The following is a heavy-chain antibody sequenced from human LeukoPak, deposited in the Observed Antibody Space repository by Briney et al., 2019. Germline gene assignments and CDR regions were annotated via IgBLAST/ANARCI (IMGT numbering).Heavy chain of an antibody. Sequence: ASVKVSCKASGYTLTGYYMHWVRQAPGQGLEWMGWINPNSGGTNYAQEFQGRVTMTRDTSISTAYMELSRLRSDDTAVYYCARRYYDFWSGFIDWFDPWGQGTLVTVSS. D-gene: IGHD3-3*01. J-gene: IGHJ5*02. CDR1: GYTLTGYY. CDR3: ARRYYDFWSGFIDWFDP. V-gene: IGHV1-2*02. CDR2: INPNSGGT.